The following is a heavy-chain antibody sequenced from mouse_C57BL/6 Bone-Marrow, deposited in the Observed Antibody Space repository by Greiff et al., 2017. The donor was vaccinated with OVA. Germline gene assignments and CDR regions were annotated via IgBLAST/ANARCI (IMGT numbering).Heavy chain of an antibody. D-gene: IGHD2-2*01. V-gene: IGHV5-6*02. CDR1: GFTFSSYG. J-gene: IGHJ2*01. Sequence: DVMLVESGGDLVKPGGSLKLSCAASGFTFSSYGMSWVRQTPDKRLEWVATISSGGSYTYYPDSVKGRSTISRDNAKNTLYLQMSSLKSEDTAMYYCARLWLLYYFDYWGQGTTLTVSS. CDR2: ISSGGSYT. CDR3: ARLWLLYYFDY.